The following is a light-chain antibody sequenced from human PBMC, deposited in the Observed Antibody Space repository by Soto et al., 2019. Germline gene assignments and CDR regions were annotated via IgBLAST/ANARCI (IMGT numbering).Light chain of an antibody. Sequence: QSVLTQPPSASGSPGQSVTISCTGTSSDIGGYNYVSWYRQHPGKAPKLMIYEVSERPSGVPDRFSGSKSGNTASLTVSGLQAEDEADYYCNSYAGSNNWVFGGGTKVTVL. CDR2: EVS. CDR3: NSYAGSNNWV. CDR1: SSDIGGYNY. J-gene: IGLJ2*01. V-gene: IGLV2-8*01.